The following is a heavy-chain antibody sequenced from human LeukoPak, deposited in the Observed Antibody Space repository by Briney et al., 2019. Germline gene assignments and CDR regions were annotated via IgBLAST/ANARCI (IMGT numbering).Heavy chain of an antibody. CDR2: INPNSGGT. D-gene: IGHD6-19*01. Sequence: ASVKVSCKASGYTFTGYYMHWVRQAPGQGLEWMGWINPNSGGTNYAQKFQGRVTMTRDTSISTAYMELSGLRSEDTAVYYCARGVGWYIFNWFDPWGQGTLVTVSS. V-gene: IGHV1-2*02. CDR1: GYTFTGYY. J-gene: IGHJ5*02. CDR3: ARGVGWYIFNWFDP.